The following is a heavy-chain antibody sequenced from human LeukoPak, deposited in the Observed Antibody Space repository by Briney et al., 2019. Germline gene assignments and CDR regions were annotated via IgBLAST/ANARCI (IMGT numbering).Heavy chain of an antibody. CDR1: GDSVSSNSAA. V-gene: IGHV6-1*01. D-gene: IGHD2-15*01. J-gene: IGHJ4*02. CDR2: TYFRSKWYN. CDR3: VKWRSGSAEFDY. Sequence: SQTLSLTCAISGDSVSSNSAAWNWIRQSPSRGLQWLGRTYFRSKWYNDYALSVKSRITINPDTSKNQFSLQLNFVTPEDTAVYYCVKWRSGSAEFDYWGQGTLVTVSS.